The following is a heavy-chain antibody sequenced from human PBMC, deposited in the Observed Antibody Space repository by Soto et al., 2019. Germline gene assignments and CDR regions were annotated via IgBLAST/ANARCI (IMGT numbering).Heavy chain of an antibody. V-gene: IGHV1-69*01. D-gene: IGHD3-10*01. J-gene: IGHJ6*02. Sequence: QVQLVQSGAEVKKPGSSVRVSCKASGGTFKNYGFSWVRQAPGHGLEWMGGIIPFFGTTNYAQNFQGRATITAVESTTTAYMELSSLRSEDTAVYDCASYEMLRGYYYYGLDVWGQGTTVTVSS. CDR2: IIPFFGTT. CDR1: GGTFKNYG. CDR3: ASYEMLRGYYYYGLDV.